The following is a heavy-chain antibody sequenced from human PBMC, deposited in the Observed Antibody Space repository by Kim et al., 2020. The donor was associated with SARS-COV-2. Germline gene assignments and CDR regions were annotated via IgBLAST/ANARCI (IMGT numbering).Heavy chain of an antibody. J-gene: IGHJ4*02. Sequence: GSLRLSCAASGFTFSSYGMHWVRQAPGKGLEWVAVISYDGSNKYYADSVKGRFTISRDNSKNTLYLQMNSLRAEDTAVYYCAKEITIFGLVLGSDYWGQ. V-gene: IGHV3-30*18. D-gene: IGHD3-3*01. CDR1: GFTFSSYG. CDR3: AKEITIFGLVLGSDY. CDR2: ISYDGSNK.